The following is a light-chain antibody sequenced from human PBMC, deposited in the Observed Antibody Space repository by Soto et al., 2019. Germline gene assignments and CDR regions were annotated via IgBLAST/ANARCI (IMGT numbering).Light chain of an antibody. Sequence: QSVLTQPPSVSGAPGQRVTISCTGSSSNIGAGYDVHWYQQLPGTAPKLLIYDNTNRPSGVPDRFSGSKSGASASLAITGLQAEDEADYSCQSYDTSLSVCVFGGGTKLTVL. CDR1: SSNIGAGYD. CDR3: QSYDTSLSVCV. CDR2: DNT. J-gene: IGLJ3*02. V-gene: IGLV1-40*01.